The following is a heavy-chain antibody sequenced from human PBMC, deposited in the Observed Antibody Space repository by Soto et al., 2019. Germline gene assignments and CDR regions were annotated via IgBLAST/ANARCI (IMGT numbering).Heavy chain of an antibody. V-gene: IGHV1-8*01. D-gene: IGHD2-8*02. CDR1: EYTFTAYD. J-gene: IGHJ4*02. Sequence: QAQLVQAVAEVKKPEASVKVSCKTSEYTFTAYDLSWLRQAPGQGLEWMGWMNPHNGKTAYAQNFQGRITMTRYVSIDTAYVELSSLRSTDTAVYYCARESYCTGGGCYFHYQGQGTLVSVSS. CDR3: ARESYCTGGGCYFHY. CDR2: MNPHNGKT.